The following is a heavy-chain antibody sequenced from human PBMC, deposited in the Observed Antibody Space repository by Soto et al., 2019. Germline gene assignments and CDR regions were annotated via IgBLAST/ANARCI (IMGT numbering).Heavy chain of an antibody. Sequence: QAPGKGLEWVAVISYDGGNKYYADSVKGRFTISRDNSKNTLFLQMNSLRAEDTAVYYCAKILGYCSSSSCSKDYYYYYGLDVWGLGTTVTVSS. V-gene: IGHV3-30*18. CDR2: ISYDGGNK. J-gene: IGHJ6*02. CDR3: AKILGYCSSSSCSKDYYYYYGLDV. D-gene: IGHD2-15*01.